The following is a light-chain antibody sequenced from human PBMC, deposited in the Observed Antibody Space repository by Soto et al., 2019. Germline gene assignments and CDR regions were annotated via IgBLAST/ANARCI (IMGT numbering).Light chain of an antibody. CDR3: QEYNNWHPIT. CDR2: GAS. V-gene: IGKV3-15*01. CDR1: QSISTW. Sequence: MTQSPSTLSASVGDRVTITCRASQSISTWLAWYQQKPGQAPRLLIYGASTRATGIPVRFSGSGSGTEFTLTITSLQSEDFAVYYCQEYNNWHPITFGGGTKVDIK. J-gene: IGKJ4*01.